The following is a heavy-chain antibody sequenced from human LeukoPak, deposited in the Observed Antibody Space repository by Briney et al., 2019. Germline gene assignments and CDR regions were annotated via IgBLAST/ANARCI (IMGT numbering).Heavy chain of an antibody. D-gene: IGHD6-13*01. CDR3: ASGYSSSWNDY. CDR2: IYYSGST. Sequence: SETLSLTCTVSGGSISSYYWSWIRQPPGKGLEWIGYIYYSGSTKYNPSLKSRVTMSVDTSKNQFSLKLNSVTAADTAVYYCASGYSSSWNDYWSQGTLVTVSS. J-gene: IGHJ4*02. V-gene: IGHV4-59*01. CDR1: GGSISSYY.